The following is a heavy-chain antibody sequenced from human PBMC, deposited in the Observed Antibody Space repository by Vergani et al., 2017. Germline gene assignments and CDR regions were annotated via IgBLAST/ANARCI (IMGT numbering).Heavy chain of an antibody. D-gene: IGHD6-19*01. CDR3: ARYPWYSSCWFFDY. V-gene: IGHV1-69*04. CDR1: GGTFSSYA. J-gene: IGHJ4*02. CDR2: IIPILGIA. Sequence: QVQLVQSGAEVKKPGSSVKVSCKASGGTFSSYAISWVRQAPGQGLEWMGRIIPILGIANYAQKFQGRVTITADKSTSTAYMELSSLRSEDTAVYYCARYPWYSSCWFFDYGGQGTLVTVSS.